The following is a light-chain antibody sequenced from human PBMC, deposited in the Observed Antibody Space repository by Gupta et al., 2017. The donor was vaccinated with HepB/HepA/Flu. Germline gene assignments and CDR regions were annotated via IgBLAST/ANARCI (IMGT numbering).Light chain of an antibody. J-gene: IGKJ3*01. CDR3: QHYHKWPFT. CDR1: QSVAGD. V-gene: IGKV3-15*01. Sequence: IVMTQSPATLSVSPGESATFSCRASQSVAGDIAWYQHRPGQAPRVLIYGASTRDTGIPARFGGSGSGTEFTLTITRLQSGDSAVYYCQHYHKWPFTFGPGTKVII. CDR2: GAS.